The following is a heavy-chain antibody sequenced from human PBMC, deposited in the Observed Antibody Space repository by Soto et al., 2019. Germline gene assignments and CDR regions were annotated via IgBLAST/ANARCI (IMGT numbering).Heavy chain of an antibody. V-gene: IGHV1-18*01. J-gene: IGHJ4*02. CDR2: ISAYNGNT. D-gene: IGHD3-10*01. CDR3: ARDDFGQFLARY. CDR1: GYTCTSYG. Sequence: QVQLVQAGAAVKQPGASVKVSCKASGYTCTSYGISWVRQAPGQVLEWMGWISAYNGNTNDAQKLQGRVTMTTDTSTSPAYMELSSLRSDDTSVYYCARDDFGQFLARYWGQGTLVNVSS.